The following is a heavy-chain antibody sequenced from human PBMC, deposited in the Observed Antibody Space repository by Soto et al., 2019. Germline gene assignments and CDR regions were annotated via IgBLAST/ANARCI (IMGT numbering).Heavy chain of an antibody. J-gene: IGHJ4*02. CDR3: ARIYSGLLDY. Sequence: SGPTLVNPTQTLTLPCTFSGFSLSSSGMCVTWIRQPPGEALEWLARIDWDDDKYYSTSLKTRLTISKDTSKNQVVLTMSNMDPVDTATYYCARIYSGLLDYWGQGTLVTVSS. D-gene: IGHD6-13*01. CDR2: IDWDDDK. V-gene: IGHV2-70*11. CDR1: GFSLSSSGMC.